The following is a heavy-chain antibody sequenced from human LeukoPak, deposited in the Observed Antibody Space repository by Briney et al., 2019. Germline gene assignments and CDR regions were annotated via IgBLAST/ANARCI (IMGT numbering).Heavy chain of an antibody. J-gene: IGHJ4*02. V-gene: IGHV3-23*01. D-gene: IGHD6-19*01. Sequence: GGSLRLSCAVSGLTFSGYYMTWVRQAPGRGLEWVSAISVSGGTTYFADSVKGRFTISRDNSKPTLYLPMHSLRGEDAGVYYCAKESGRIGVAGVAFDLWGQGTLVTVSS. CDR3: AKESGRIGVAGVAFDL. CDR2: ISVSGGTT. CDR1: GLTFSGYY.